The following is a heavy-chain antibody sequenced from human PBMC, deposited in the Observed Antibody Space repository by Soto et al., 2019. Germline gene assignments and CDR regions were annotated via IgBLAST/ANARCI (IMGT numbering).Heavy chain of an antibody. J-gene: IGHJ3*02. V-gene: IGHV4-39*01. Sequence: SETLSLTCTVSGGSISSSSYYWGWIRQPPGKWLEWIGSIYYSGSTYYNPSLKSRVTISVDTSKNQFSLKLSSVTAADTAVYYCAKGGSGSYSNAFDIWGQGTMVTVSS. CDR2: IYYSGST. CDR1: GGSISSSSYY. D-gene: IGHD3-10*01. CDR3: AKGGSGSYSNAFDI.